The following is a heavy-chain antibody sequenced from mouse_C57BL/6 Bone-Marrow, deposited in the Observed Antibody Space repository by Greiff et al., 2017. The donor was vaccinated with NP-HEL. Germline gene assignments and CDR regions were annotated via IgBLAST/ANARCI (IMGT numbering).Heavy chain of an antibody. CDR3: ARIYEEYDVGDY. CDR2: IYPGSGST. D-gene: IGHD2-4*01. CDR1: GYTFTSYW. V-gene: IGHV1-55*01. Sequence: QVQLQQPGAELVKPGASVKMSCKASGYTFTSYWITWVKQRPGQGLEWIGDIYPGSGSTNYNEKFKGKATLTVDTSSSTAYMQLSSLTSEDSAVDYCARIYEEYDVGDYWGQGTSVTVSS. J-gene: IGHJ4*01.